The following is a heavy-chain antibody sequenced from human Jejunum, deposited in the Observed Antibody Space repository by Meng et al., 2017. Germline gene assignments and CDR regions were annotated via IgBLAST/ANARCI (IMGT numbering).Heavy chain of an antibody. V-gene: IGHV3-23*01. J-gene: IGHJ3*01. D-gene: IGHD1-26*01. Sequence: GESLKISCAASGFTFSDYVMGWVRQAPGKGLEWVSAMRTGGSYTYYVDSVKGRCTISRDNSMNTMYLQMNSLRADDTAVYYCARGVISGTRYVAFDFWGQGTTVTVSS. CDR1: GFTFSDYV. CDR2: MRTGGSYT. CDR3: ARGVISGTRYVAFDF.